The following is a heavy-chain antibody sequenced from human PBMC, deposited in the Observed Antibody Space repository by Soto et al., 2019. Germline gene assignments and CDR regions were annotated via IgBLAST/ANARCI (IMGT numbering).Heavy chain of an antibody. CDR3: AGGGGGATGYYYFDY. CDR1: GFTFSSYD. J-gene: IGHJ4*02. CDR2: IGTAGDT. V-gene: IGHV3-13*01. Sequence: GGSLRLSCAASGFTFSSYDMHWVRQATGKGLEWVSAIGTAGDTYYPGSVKGRFTISRENAKNSLYLQMNSLRAGDTAVYYCAGGGGGATGYYYFDYWGQGTLVTVSS. D-gene: IGHD1-26*01.